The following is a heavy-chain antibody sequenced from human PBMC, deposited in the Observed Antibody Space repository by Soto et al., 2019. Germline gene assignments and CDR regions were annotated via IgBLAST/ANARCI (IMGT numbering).Heavy chain of an antibody. CDR3: ARSFPAEEYSSSPPDY. CDR1: GYTFTGYY. D-gene: IGHD6-6*01. Sequence: ASVKVSCKASGYTFTGYYMHWLRQAPGQGLEWMGWINPNSGGTNYAQKFQGRVTMTRDTSISTAYMELSRLRSDDTAVYYCARSFPAEEYSSSPPDYWGQGTLVTVSS. CDR2: INPNSGGT. J-gene: IGHJ4*02. V-gene: IGHV1-2*02.